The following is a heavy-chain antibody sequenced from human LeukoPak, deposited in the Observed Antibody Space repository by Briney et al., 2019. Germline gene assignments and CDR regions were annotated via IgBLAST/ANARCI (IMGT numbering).Heavy chain of an antibody. CDR3: AGSVASSGQMPHDY. Sequence: GSVKVSCKDSGYTFTGYYVYWVRQAPGQGVEWMGWINSNSGGTNYAQKFQGRVTMTRETSISTTYMELSSLRSDDTSVYYCAGSVASSGQMPHDYWGQGTLVTVSS. CDR2: INSNSGGT. CDR1: GYTFTGYY. V-gene: IGHV1-2*02. D-gene: IGHD6-6*01. J-gene: IGHJ4*02.